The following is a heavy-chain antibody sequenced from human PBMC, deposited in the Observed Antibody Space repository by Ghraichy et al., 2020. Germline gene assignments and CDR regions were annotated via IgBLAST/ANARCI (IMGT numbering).Heavy chain of an antibody. CDR2: IYYSGST. CDR1: GGSVSSGSYY. Sequence: SETLSLTCTVSGGSVSSGSYYWSWIRQPPGKGLEWIGYIYYSGSTNYNPSLKSRVTISVDTSKNQFSLKLSSVTAADTAVYYCARDAPIRMVRGTRISDYYGMDVWGQGTTVTVSS. V-gene: IGHV4-61*01. CDR3: ARDAPIRMVRGTRISDYYGMDV. D-gene: IGHD3-10*01. J-gene: IGHJ6*02.